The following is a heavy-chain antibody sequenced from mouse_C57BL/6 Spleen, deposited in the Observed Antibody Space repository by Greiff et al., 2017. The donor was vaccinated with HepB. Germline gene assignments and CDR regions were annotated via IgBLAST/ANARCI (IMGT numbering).Heavy chain of an antibody. D-gene: IGHD2-5*01. J-gene: IGHJ3*01. V-gene: IGHV1-76*01. CDR3: ARSSYYSNYGGFAY. CDR2: IYPGSGNT. Sequence: QVQLQQSGAELVRPGASVKLSCKASGYTFTDYYINWVKQRPGQGLEWIARIYPGSGNTYYNEKFKGKATLTAEKSSSTAYMQLSSLTSEDSAVYFCARSSYYSNYGGFAYWGQGTLVTVSA. CDR1: GYTFTDYY.